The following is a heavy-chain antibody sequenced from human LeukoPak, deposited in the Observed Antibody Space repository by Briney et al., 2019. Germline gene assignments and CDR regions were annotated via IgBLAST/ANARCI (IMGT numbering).Heavy chain of an antibody. J-gene: IGHJ4*02. Sequence: SVNVSCKASGGTFSRFTISWVRQAPGQGFEWMGGITPIFGTANFAQKFQGRVSITADGSTSTAFMELSSLRSEDTAVYYCAREWGLESSGYYYAYWGQGTLVTVSS. CDR3: AREWGLESSGYYYAY. CDR1: GGTFSRFT. CDR2: ITPIFGTA. D-gene: IGHD3-22*01. V-gene: IGHV1-69*13.